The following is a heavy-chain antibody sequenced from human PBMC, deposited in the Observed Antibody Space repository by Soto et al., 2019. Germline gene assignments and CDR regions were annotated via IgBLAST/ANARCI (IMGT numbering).Heavy chain of an antibody. J-gene: IGHJ4*02. CDR1: GFSLSTTGVG. D-gene: IGHD7-27*01. CDR2: IYGNDYK. CDR3: PLLKLGSSEMTRADAY. Sequence: QITLKESGPTLVKPTQTLTLTCTFSGFSLSTTGVGVAWIRQPPGKALEWLALIYGNDYKRYSPSLQSRLSITKDTSKHQVVLTVTNVDAVDTATYYCPLLKLGSSEMTRADAYWGQGTLVTVSS. V-gene: IGHV2-5*01.